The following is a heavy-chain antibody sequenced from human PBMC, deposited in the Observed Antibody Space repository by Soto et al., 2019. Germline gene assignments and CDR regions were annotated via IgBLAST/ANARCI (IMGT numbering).Heavy chain of an antibody. CDR3: AIMGASKWLLYIDD. V-gene: IGHV1-69*06. D-gene: IGHD5-12*01. CDR1: GGTFSSYA. Sequence: QVQLVQSGAEVKKPGSSVKVSCKASGGTFSSYALSWVRQAPGHGLEWMGGIIPIFGTANYAQKFQGRVTITADKSTSKDYMERSSLTAEDKAAYYGAIMGASKWLLYIDDWGQGTLVTVSS. CDR2: IIPIFGTA. J-gene: IGHJ4*02.